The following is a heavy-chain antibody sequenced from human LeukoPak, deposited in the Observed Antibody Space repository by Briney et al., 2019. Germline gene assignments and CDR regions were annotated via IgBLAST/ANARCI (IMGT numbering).Heavy chain of an antibody. J-gene: IGHJ4*02. CDR3: AKDGLGAGYYFDY. V-gene: IGHV3-30*18. CDR1: GFTFSTYG. Sequence: PGGSLRLSCAASGFTFSTYGMHWVRQVPGKGLEWVAVISYDGSNKYYADSVKGRFTISRDNSKNTLYLQMNSLRAEDTAVYCCAKDGLGAGYYFDYWGQGTLVTVSS. D-gene: IGHD3-16*01. CDR2: ISYDGSNK.